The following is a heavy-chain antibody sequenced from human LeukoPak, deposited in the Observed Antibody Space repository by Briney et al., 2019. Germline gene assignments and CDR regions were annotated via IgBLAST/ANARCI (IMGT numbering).Heavy chain of an antibody. CDR2: IHTDGSST. CDR1: GFTFSSYW. J-gene: IGHJ4*02. CDR3: ARDPRYCSGGSCYAD. V-gene: IGHV3-74*01. D-gene: IGHD2-15*01. Sequence: GGSLRLSCAASGFTFSSYWMHWVRQAPGKGLVWVSRIHTDGSSTSYADSVKGRFTISRDNAKNTLYLQMNSLRAEDTAVYYCARDPRYCSGGSCYADWGQGTLVTVSS.